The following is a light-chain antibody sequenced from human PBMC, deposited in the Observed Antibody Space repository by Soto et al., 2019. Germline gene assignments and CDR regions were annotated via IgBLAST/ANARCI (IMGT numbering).Light chain of an antibody. J-gene: IGKJ1*01. Sequence: EIVLTQSPGTLSLSPGDEATLSCKASQAVTSKFLAWYQQKPGQPPRLLILGASTRATGIADRFSGSGSGTEFTLTISSLQPDDFATYYCQQYNSYQGTFGQGTKVDI. V-gene: IGKV3-20*01. CDR1: QAVTSKF. CDR3: QQYNSYQGT. CDR2: GAS.